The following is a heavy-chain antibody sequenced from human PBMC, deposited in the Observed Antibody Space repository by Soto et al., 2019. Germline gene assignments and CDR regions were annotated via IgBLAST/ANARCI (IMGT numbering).Heavy chain of an antibody. D-gene: IGHD3-22*01. V-gene: IGHV1-69*01. CDR3: AWVGPAHYYDSSGYYSPLDY. CDR2: IIPMFGTA. Sequence: QVQLVQSGAEVKKPGSSVKVSCKASGDTFSSYAINWVRQAPGQGLEWMGGIIPMFGTANYAQKFKGRVTITAGESTSTVYMEPSSLRSEDTAVYYCAWVGPAHYYDSSGYYSPLDYWGQGTLVTVSS. J-gene: IGHJ4*02. CDR1: GDTFSSYA.